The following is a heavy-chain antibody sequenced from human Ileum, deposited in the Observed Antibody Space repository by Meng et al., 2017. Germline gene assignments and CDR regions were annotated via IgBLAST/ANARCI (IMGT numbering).Heavy chain of an antibody. CDR2: INTDGSGK. V-gene: IGHV3-7*01. Sequence: GESLKISCGASGFSFSDSWMNWVRQAPGKGLEWVANINTDGSGKYYVDSIKCRFTISRDNAKNSLSLQMNSLRAEDTAIYYCTRVSLGSLSDHWGQGSLVTVSS. J-gene: IGHJ4*02. D-gene: IGHD1-26*01. CDR1: GFSFSDSW. CDR3: TRVSLGSLSDH.